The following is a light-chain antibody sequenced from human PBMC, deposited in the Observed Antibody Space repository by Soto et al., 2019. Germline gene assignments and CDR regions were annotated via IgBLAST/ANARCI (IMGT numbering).Light chain of an antibody. CDR2: GAS. CDR3: QQYGSSPGT. J-gene: IGKJ1*01. V-gene: IGKV3-20*01. Sequence: EIVLTQSPGTLSLSPGERATLSCRASQSVISDYLAWYQQKPGQSPRLLIYGASSRVTGIPDRFTGSGSGTDFTLTISGLEPEDFAVYYCQQYGSSPGTFGQGTKVDIK. CDR1: QSVISDY.